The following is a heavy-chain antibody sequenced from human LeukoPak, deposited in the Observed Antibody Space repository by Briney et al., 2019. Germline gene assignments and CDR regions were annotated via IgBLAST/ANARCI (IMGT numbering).Heavy chain of an antibody. Sequence: SETLSLTCTVSGGSVSSGRYYWSWIRQPAGKGLEGIGRINTSGRTNYNPSLKSPVTISVDTSKNHFSLKLSSVTAADTAVYYCAREVIVVLPAAQGSYYYMAVWGKGTTVTVSS. V-gene: IGHV4-61*02. J-gene: IGHJ6*03. D-gene: IGHD2-2*01. CDR1: GGSVSSGRYY. CDR2: INTSGRT. CDR3: AREVIVVLPAAQGSYYYMAV.